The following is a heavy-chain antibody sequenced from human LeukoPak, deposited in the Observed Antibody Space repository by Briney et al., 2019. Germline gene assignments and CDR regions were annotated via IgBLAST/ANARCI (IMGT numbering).Heavy chain of an antibody. CDR1: GFTFSPYA. D-gene: IGHD5-24*01. CDR3: AGDADPRDGYNYGDAFHI. V-gene: IGHV3-21*01. Sequence: GGSLRLSCAASGFTFSPYAMSWVRQAPGKGLEWLSSISGSSSHIYYADLVKGRFTISRDNAKNSLYLQLNSLRAEDTAVYYCAGDADPRDGYNYGDAFHIWGQGTMVTVSS. CDR2: ISGSSSHI. J-gene: IGHJ3*02.